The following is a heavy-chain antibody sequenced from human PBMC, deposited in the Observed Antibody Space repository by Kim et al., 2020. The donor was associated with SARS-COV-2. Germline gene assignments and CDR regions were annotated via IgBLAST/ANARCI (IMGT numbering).Heavy chain of an antibody. V-gene: IGHV3-23*03. Sequence: GGSLRLSCAASGFTFSSYAMSWVRQAPGKGLEWVSVIYSGGSSTYYADSVKGRFTISRDNSKNTLYLQMNSLRAEDTAVYYCAKHRGADYGDYPFDYWGQGTLFPVSS. CDR3: AKHRGADYGDYPFDY. D-gene: IGHD4-17*01. CDR1: GFTFSSYA. J-gene: IGHJ4*02. CDR2: IYSGGSST.